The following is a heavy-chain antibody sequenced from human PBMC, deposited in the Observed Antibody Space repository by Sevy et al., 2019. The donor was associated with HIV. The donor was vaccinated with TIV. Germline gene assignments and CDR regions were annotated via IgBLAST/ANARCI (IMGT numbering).Heavy chain of an antibody. Sequence: SETLSLTCAVSGGSISSSNWWSWVRQPPGKGLEWIGEIYNSGSTNYNPSLKSRVTISVDKSKNQFSLKLSSVTAADTAVYYCARQTSGSYYVYYYGMDVWGQGTTVTVSS. J-gene: IGHJ6*02. CDR2: IYNSGST. V-gene: IGHV4-4*02. D-gene: IGHD3-10*01. CDR3: ARQTSGSYYVYYYGMDV. CDR1: GGSISSSNW.